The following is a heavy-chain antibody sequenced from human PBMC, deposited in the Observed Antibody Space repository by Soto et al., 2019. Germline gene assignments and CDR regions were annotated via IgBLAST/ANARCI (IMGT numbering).Heavy chain of an antibody. J-gene: IGHJ5*02. D-gene: IGHD2-15*01. Sequence: QVQLQESGPGLVKPSQTLSLTCTVSGGSISSGDYYWSWIRQPPGKGLEWIGYIYYSGSTYYNPSLKSRVTISVDPSKNQFSLKLSSVTAADTAVYYCAREKTGYCSGGSCYSGWFDPWGQGTLVTVSS. V-gene: IGHV4-30-4*01. CDR1: GGSISSGDYY. CDR3: AREKTGYCSGGSCYSGWFDP. CDR2: IYYSGST.